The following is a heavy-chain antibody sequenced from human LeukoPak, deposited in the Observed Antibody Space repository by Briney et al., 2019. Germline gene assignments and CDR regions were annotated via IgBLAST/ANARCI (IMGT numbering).Heavy chain of an antibody. CDR2: INPNSGGT. CDR1: GYTFTGYY. D-gene: IGHD3-10*01. V-gene: IGHV1-2*02. Sequence: GASVKVSCKASGYTFTGYYMHWVRQAPGQGLEWMGWINPNSGGTNYAQKFQGRVTMTRDTSISTAYMELSRLRSDDMAVYYCARGPMVRGVITTTGFDPWGQGTLVTVSS. CDR3: ARGPMVRGVITTTGFDP. J-gene: IGHJ5*02.